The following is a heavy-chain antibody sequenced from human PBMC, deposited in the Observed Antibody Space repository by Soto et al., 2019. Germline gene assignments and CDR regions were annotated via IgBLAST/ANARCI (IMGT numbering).Heavy chain of an antibody. CDR1: GFTFSSYS. D-gene: IGHD3-22*01. J-gene: IGHJ6*02. Sequence: LRLSCAASGFTFSSYSMNWVRQAPGKGLEWVSSISSSSSYIYYADSVKGRFTISRDNAKNSLYLQMNSLRAEDTAVYYCARDLRPYYYDSSGYQPPYGMDVWGQGTTVTVSS. CDR2: ISSSSSYI. V-gene: IGHV3-21*01. CDR3: ARDLRPYYYDSSGYQPPYGMDV.